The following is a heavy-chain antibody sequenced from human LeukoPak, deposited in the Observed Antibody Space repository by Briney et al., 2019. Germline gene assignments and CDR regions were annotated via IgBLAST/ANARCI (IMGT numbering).Heavy chain of an antibody. Sequence: ASVKVSCEASGYTFTSYVISWVRQAPGQGLEWMGWISAFNGNTNYAQKLQGRVTMATDTSTSTAYMELRSLRSDDTAVYSSARSGVGSSSWYVDYWGQGTLVTVSS. CDR1: GYTFTSYV. D-gene: IGHD6-13*01. CDR2: ISAFNGNT. CDR3: ARSGVGSSSWYVDY. J-gene: IGHJ4*02. V-gene: IGHV1-18*01.